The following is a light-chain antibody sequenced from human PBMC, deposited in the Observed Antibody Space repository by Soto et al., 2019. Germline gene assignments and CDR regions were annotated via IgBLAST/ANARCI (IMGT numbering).Light chain of an antibody. J-gene: IGKJ4*01. CDR2: GAS. CDR1: QSVSSNY. CDR3: QQYGTSPPLT. V-gene: IGKV3-20*01. Sequence: EIVLTQSPGTLSLSPWERATLSCRASQSVSSNYLAWYQQKPGQAPRLLIYGASSRATGIPDRFSGSGSATDFTLTISRLEPEDFAVYYCQQYGTSPPLTFGGGTKVDI.